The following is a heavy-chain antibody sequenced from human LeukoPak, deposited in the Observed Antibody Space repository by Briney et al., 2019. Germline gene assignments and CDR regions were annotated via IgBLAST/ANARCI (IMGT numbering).Heavy chain of an antibody. CDR2: TYSGGST. CDR1: GFTVSSKY. J-gene: IGHJ4*02. Sequence: PGGSLRLSCAASGFTVSSKYMSWVRQAQGKGLEWVSVTYSGGSTYYADSVKGRFTISRDNSKNTLYLQMNSLRAEDTAVYYCARGCSSTSCYGFDYWGQGTLVTVSS. D-gene: IGHD2-2*01. V-gene: IGHV3-53*01. CDR3: ARGCSSTSCYGFDY.